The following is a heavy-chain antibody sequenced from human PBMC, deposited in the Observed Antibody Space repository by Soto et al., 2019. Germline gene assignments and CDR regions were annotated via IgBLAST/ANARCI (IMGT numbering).Heavy chain of an antibody. CDR1: GYTFISHG. Sequence: QVQLVQSGAEVKKPGASVKVSCKASGYTFISHGMSWVRQAPGQGLEWMGWTSGKNGNTKFAQKFQGRVTLTTDTSTNTAYMEVRSLRTDDTAVYYCARVSSSIVVVPDYGMDVWGQGTTVTVSS. CDR2: TSGKNGNT. D-gene: IGHD2-2*01. CDR3: ARVSSSIVVVPDYGMDV. J-gene: IGHJ6*02. V-gene: IGHV1-18*04.